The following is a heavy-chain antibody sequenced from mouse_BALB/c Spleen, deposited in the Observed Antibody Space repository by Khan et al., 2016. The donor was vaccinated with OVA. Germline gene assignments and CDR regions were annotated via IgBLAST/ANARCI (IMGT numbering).Heavy chain of an antibody. V-gene: IGHV5-6*01. J-gene: IGHJ3*01. CDR1: GFTFSSYS. CDR2: ISSGGDYT. D-gene: IGHD4-1*01. Sequence: EVELVESGGDLVKPGGSLKLSCAASGFTFSSYSMSWVRQTPDKRLEWVASISSGGDYTYYPDSVKGRFTISRDNAKNTLYLQMSDLKSEDTAMYYCDDDLTGSFACWGQGTLVTVSA. CDR3: DDDLTGSFAC.